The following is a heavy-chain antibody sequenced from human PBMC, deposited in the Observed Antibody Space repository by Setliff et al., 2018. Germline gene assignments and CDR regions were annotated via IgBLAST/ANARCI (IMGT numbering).Heavy chain of an antibody. Sequence: ASVKVSCKVSGYTLTELSMHWVRQAPGKGLEWMGGFDPEDGETIYAQKFQGRVTMTEDTSTDTAYMELSSLRSEDTAVYYCAREDPYDSSGYYRGGMDVWGQGTTVTVSS. V-gene: IGHV1-24*01. CDR2: FDPEDGET. CDR1: GYTLTELS. D-gene: IGHD3-22*01. CDR3: AREDPYDSSGYYRGGMDV. J-gene: IGHJ6*02.